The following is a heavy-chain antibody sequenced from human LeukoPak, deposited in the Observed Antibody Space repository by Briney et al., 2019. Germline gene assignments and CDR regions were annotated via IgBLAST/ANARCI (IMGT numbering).Heavy chain of an antibody. J-gene: IGHJ6*03. D-gene: IGHD1-1*01. Sequence: SETLSLTCTVSGGSISSYYWNWIRQPAGKGLEWIGRIYTSGSTNYNPSLKSRVTTSVDTSKNQFSLKLSSVTAADTAVYYCARGDDGGYYYYMDVWGKGTTVTVSS. V-gene: IGHV4-4*07. CDR3: ARGDDGGYYYYMDV. CDR1: GGSISSYY. CDR2: IYTSGST.